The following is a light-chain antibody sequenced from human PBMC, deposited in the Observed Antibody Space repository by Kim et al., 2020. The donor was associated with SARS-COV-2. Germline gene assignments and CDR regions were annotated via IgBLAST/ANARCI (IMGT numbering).Light chain of an antibody. CDR2: DVS. V-gene: IGLV2-11*01. CDR1: SSDVGGYNY. CDR3: CSYAGSYSFVV. J-gene: IGLJ2*01. Sequence: HSLTSACTGTSSDVGGYNYVSWYQQHPGKAPKLMICDVSKRPSGVPDRFSGSKSGNTASLTISGLQAEDEADYYCCSYAGSYSFVVFGGGTQLTVL.